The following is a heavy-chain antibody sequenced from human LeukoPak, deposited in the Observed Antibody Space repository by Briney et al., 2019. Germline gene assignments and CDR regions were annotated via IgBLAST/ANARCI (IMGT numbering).Heavy chain of an antibody. CDR3: ARDLGYCSSTSCYGRPPSH. CDR1: GYTFTSYA. CDR2: INAGNGNT. V-gene: IGHV1-3*01. Sequence: ASVKVSCKASGYTFTSYAMHWVRQAPGQRLEWMGWINAGNGNTKYSQKFQGRVTITRDTSASTAYMELSSLRSEDTAVYYCARDLGYCSSTSCYGRPPSHWGQGTLVTVSS. J-gene: IGHJ4*02. D-gene: IGHD2-2*01.